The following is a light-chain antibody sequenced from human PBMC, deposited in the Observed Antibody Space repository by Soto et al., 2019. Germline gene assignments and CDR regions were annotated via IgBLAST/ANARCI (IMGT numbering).Light chain of an antibody. V-gene: IGLV2-14*01. J-gene: IGLJ2*01. CDR2: DVS. CDR1: ISDVGGYNY. CDR3: SSYTSSSTYVV. Sequence: QSALTQPASVSGSPGQSITISCTGTISDVGGYNYVSWYQQHPGKAPKLMIYDVSNRPSGVSNRFSGSKSGNTASLTISGLLAEDEAYYYCSSYTSSSTYVVFGGGTKLTVL.